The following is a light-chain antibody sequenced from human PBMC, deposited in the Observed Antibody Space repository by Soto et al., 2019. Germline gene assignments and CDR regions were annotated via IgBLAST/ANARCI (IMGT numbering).Light chain of an antibody. J-gene: IGKJ5*01. CDR2: GAS. CDR1: QSVSSSY. V-gene: IGKV3-20*01. CDR3: QQYGSSPPIT. Sequence: EIVLTQSPGTPSLSPGERATLSCRASQSVSSSYLAWYQQKPGQALRLLIYGASSRATGIPDRFSGSGSGTDFTLTISRLEPEDFAVYYCQQYGSSPPITFGQGTRLEIK.